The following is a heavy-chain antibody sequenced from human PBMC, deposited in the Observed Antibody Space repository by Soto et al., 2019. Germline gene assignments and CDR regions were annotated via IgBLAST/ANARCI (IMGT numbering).Heavy chain of an antibody. CDR1: GGSFSDFA. J-gene: IGHJ4*02. D-gene: IGHD4-4*01. V-gene: IGHV1-69*19. Sequence: QVQLAQSGAEVRKPGSSVKVSCRASGGSFSDFAFSWVRQAPGQGLEWMGGIIPMFAATKYAQRFQDRVTITADASTTTVYLALSRRTSDDAAVYYCARGGTVSVPAALYSYADYSTSRFDSWGPGTLVSVSS. CDR3: ARGGTVSVPAALYSYADYSTSRFDS. CDR2: IIPMFAAT.